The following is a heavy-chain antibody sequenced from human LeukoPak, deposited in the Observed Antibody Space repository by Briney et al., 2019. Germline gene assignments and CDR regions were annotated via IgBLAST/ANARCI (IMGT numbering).Heavy chain of an antibody. CDR3: AREITVYFDY. CDR2: ISYDGSNK. Sequence: GGSLRLSCAASGFTFSSYAMHWVRQAPGKGLEWVAVISYDGSNKYYADSVKGRFTISRDNSKNTLYLQMNSLRAEDTAVYYCAREITVYFDYRGQGTLVTVSS. CDR1: GFTFSSYA. J-gene: IGHJ4*02. V-gene: IGHV3-30-3*01. D-gene: IGHD1-14*01.